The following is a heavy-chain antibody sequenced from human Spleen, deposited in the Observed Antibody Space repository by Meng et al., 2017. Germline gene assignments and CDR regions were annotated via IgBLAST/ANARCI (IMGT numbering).Heavy chain of an antibody. CDR3: ARDGDYGIDY. J-gene: IGHJ4*02. CDR1: GYTFTSYG. CDR2: INTGNGNT. V-gene: IGHV1-3*04. D-gene: IGHD4-17*01. Sequence: QVTLVQSGAEVKKPGASVKGSCKASGYTFTSYGISWVRQAPGQGLEWMGWINTGNGNTRYSQKFQGRVTITRDTSASTAYMELSSLGSEDTAVFYCARDGDYGIDYWGQGTLVTVSS.